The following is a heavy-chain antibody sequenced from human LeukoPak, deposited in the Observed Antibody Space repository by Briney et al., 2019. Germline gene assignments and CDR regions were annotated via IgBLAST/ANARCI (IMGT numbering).Heavy chain of an antibody. CDR3: ARAPGGYGSGSRGAFDM. D-gene: IGHD3-10*01. CDR2: IYYSGST. V-gene: IGHV4-61*10. J-gene: IGHJ3*02. Sequence: PSETLSLTCTVSGVSISSASYYWSWIRQPAGKGLEWIGYIYYSGSTYYNPSLKRRVTISVHASKNQFSLKLSSVTAADTAVYFCARAPGGYGSGSRGAFDMWGQGTMVTVSS. CDR1: GVSISSASYY.